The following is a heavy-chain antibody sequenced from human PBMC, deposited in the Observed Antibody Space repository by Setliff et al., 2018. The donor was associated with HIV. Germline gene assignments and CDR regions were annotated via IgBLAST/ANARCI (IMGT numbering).Heavy chain of an antibody. J-gene: IGHJ4*02. V-gene: IGHV1-46*01. CDR3: ARDRTAGYNYDYGY. Sequence: ASVKVSCKASGYTFTNYCIHWVRQAPGQGLEWLGMFNPSGGSTAYAQKFQGRVTMTRGTSTTTVYMDLSGLRSGDTAVYYCARDRTAGYNYDYGYWGQGTLVTVSS. CDR1: GYTFTNYC. CDR2: FNPSGGST. D-gene: IGHD3-16*01.